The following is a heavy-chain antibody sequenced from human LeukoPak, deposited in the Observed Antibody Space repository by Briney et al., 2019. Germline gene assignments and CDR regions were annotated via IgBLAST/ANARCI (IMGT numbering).Heavy chain of an antibody. CDR1: GFTVSSNY. V-gene: IGHV3-53*01. D-gene: IGHD3-22*01. J-gene: IGHJ4*02. CDR3: ARWDSSGYHKYYFDY. Sequence: GGSPRLSCAASGFTVSSNYMNWVRQAPGKGLEWVSIIYSGGSTYYADSVKGRFTISRDNSKNTLYLQMNSLTAEDTAVYYCARWDSSGYHKYYFDYWGQGTLVTVSS. CDR2: IYSGGST.